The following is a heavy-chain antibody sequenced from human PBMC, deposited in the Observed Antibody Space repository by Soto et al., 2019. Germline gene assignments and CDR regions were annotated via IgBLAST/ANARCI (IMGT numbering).Heavy chain of an antibody. CDR3: ASGGYDFWSGYYYGLDY. Sequence: SETLSLTCAVSGGSISSSNWWSWVRQPPGKGLEWIGEIYQSGSTNYNPSLKSRVTISVDKSKNQFSLKLSSVTAADTAVYYCASGGYDFWSGYYYGLDYWGQGTLVTVSS. CDR1: GGSISSSNW. V-gene: IGHV4-4*02. D-gene: IGHD3-3*01. CDR2: IYQSGST. J-gene: IGHJ4*02.